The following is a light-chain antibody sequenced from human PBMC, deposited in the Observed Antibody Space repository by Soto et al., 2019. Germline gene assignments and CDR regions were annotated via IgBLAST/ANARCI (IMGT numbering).Light chain of an antibody. J-gene: IGKJ5*01. CDR2: GAS. V-gene: IGKV3-15*01. CDR1: QSISSK. Sequence: EIVMTQSPATLSVSPGERATLSCRASQSISSKVGCYQQKPDQAPRLLIYGASTRATGVPPRFSGSGSWTEFTLTIRSLHSEDFAVYYCQQYNIWSSITFGQGTRLEIK. CDR3: QQYNIWSSIT.